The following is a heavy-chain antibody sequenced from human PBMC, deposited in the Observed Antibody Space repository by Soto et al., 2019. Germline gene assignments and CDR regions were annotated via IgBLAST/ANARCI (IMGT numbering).Heavy chain of an antibody. CDR2: INPNSGGT. CDR1: VYTFTGYY. CDR3: ARDAYYDSSLNLDY. D-gene: IGHD3-22*01. Sequence: XSVKVSCKASVYTFTGYYMHWVRQAPGQGLEWMGWINPNSGGTNYAQKFQGRVTMTRDTSISTAYMELSRLRSDDTAVYYCARDAYYDSSLNLDYWGQGTLVTVSS. V-gene: IGHV1-2*02. J-gene: IGHJ4*02.